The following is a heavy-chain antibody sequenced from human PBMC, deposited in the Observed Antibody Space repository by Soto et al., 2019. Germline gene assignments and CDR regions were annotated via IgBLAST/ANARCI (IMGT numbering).Heavy chain of an antibody. CDR2: ISSSSSYI. CDR1: GFTFSSYS. V-gene: IGHV3-21*01. CDR3: ARVYYDSSGYSPHAFDI. Sequence: EVQLVESGGGLVKPGGSLRLSCAASGFTFSSYSMNCVRQPPGKGLEWGASISSSSSYIYYADSVKGRVTISRDNAKNSLYLQMNSLRAEDTAVYYCARVYYDSSGYSPHAFDIWGQGTMVTVSS. D-gene: IGHD3-22*01. J-gene: IGHJ3*02.